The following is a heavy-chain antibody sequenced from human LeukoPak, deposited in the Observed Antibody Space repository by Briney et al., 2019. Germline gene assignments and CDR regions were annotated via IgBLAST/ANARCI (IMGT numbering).Heavy chain of an antibody. Sequence: PGGSLRLSCAASGFTFSSYALTWVRQPPGKGLEWVSIISGGGTNTYYADSVKGRFTISRDSSKNTLYLQMNNLRAEDTAIYYCAKKYGNDWRSFDYWGQGALVTVSS. CDR3: AKKYGNDWRSFDY. CDR2: ISGGGTNT. J-gene: IGHJ4*02. CDR1: GFTFSSYA. V-gene: IGHV3-23*01. D-gene: IGHD3-9*01.